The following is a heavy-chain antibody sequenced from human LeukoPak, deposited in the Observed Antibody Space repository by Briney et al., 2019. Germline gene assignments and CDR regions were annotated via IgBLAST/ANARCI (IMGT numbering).Heavy chain of an antibody. J-gene: IGHJ2*01. CDR1: GGTFSSYA. D-gene: IGHD2-2*02. CDR2: ILPIFGTA. Sequence: GASVKVSCKASGGTFSSYAISWVRQAPGQGLEWMGGILPIFGTANYAQKFQGRVTITTDESTSTAYMELSSLRSEDTAVYYCARVKGHCSSTSCYTHLGYFDLWGRGTLVTVSS. CDR3: ARVKGHCSSTSCYTHLGYFDL. V-gene: IGHV1-69*05.